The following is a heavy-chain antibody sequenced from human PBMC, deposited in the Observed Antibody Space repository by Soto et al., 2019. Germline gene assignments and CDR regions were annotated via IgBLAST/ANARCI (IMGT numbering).Heavy chain of an antibody. V-gene: IGHV3-23*01. J-gene: IGHJ4*02. CDR2: ISGSGGST. CDR1: GFTFSSYS. D-gene: IGHD2-15*01. Sequence: PGGSLSLSCAASGFTFSSYSMGWVRQAPGKGLEWVSAISGSGGSTYYADSVKGRFTISRDNSKNTLYLQMNSLRAEDTAVYYCAKDIDCSGGSCYSGGSYYFDYWGQETLVTVSS. CDR3: AKDIDCSGGSCYSGGSYYFDY.